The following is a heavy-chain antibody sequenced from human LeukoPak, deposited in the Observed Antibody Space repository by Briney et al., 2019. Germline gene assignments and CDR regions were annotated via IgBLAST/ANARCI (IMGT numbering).Heavy chain of an antibody. CDR1: GDSINNYY. CDR3: ARVPVAYYYYGMDV. D-gene: IGHD2-15*01. V-gene: IGHV4-59*07. Sequence: SDTLSLTCTVSGDSINNYYWSWIRQPPGKGLEWIGYIYYSGDTNYNPSLKSRLTISLDTSKNQFSLKLTSVTAADTAVYYCARVPVAYYYYGMDVWGQGTTVTVSS. J-gene: IGHJ6*02. CDR2: IYYSGDT.